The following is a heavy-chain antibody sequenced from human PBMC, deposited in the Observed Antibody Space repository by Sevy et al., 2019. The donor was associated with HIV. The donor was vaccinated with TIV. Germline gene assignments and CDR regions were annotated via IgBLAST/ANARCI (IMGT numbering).Heavy chain of an antibody. CDR1: GFTLSDYY. Sequence: GGSLRLSCTASGFTLSDYYMSWIRQAPGKGLQWISYISGSDDSGGDDTIYYADSVKGRFTIPRDKAKNSLYLQMSSLRADDTAVYYCARDHVKDGKGGDYYYHAMDVWGRGTTVTVSS. D-gene: IGHD3-16*01. J-gene: IGHJ6*02. CDR3: ARDHVKDGKGGDYYYHAMDV. CDR2: ISGSDDSGGDDTI. V-gene: IGHV3-11*01.